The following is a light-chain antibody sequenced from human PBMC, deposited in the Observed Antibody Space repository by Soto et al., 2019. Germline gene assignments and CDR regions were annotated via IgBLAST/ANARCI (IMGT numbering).Light chain of an antibody. CDR3: SSYTSSSPLL. V-gene: IGLV2-14*01. J-gene: IGLJ2*01. Sequence: QSVLTQPASVSGSPGQSITISCTGTSSDVGGYNYVSWYQQHPGKAPKLMIYDVSNRPSGVSNRFSGSKSGNTASLTISGLQAEDEADYYCSSYTSSSPLLFGGRTKVTVL. CDR1: SSDVGGYNY. CDR2: DVS.